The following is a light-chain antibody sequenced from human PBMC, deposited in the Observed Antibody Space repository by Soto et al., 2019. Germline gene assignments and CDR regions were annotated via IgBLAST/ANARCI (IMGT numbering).Light chain of an antibody. CDR2: DAS. J-gene: IGKJ4*01. CDR3: QQSSSSPLT. CDR1: QSASTW. Sequence: DILMTQSPSTLSASVGDRVTITCRASQSASTWLAWYQQKPGKAPKLLIYDASILQGGVPLRFSGSGSGTEFTLTISSLQSEDFATYFCQQSSSSPLTFGGGTKVEIK. V-gene: IGKV1-5*01.